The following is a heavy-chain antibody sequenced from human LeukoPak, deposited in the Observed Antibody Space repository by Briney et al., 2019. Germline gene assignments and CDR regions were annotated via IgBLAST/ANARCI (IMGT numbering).Heavy chain of an antibody. Sequence: SQSLSLTSALSGDSVSDKNAAWNWVRQSPSRGLEWLGRTYYRSKWYNDYAVSVKSRITINPDTSKNQFSLQLMSVTPDDTAVYYCAREFPPIPSTGTALDYWGQGTLVTVSS. D-gene: IGHD6-13*01. V-gene: IGHV6-1*01. CDR3: AREFPPIPSTGTALDY. CDR2: TYYRSKWYN. J-gene: IGHJ4*02. CDR1: GDSVSDKNAA.